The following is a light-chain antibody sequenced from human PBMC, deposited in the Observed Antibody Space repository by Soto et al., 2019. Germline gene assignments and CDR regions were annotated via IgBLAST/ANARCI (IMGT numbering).Light chain of an antibody. Sequence: HSALTQPASVSGSPRQSITISCDGTGSDLGAYKYVSWYQQHPDKAPKLILYEVSRRPSGVSNRFSGSKSGNTASLTISGLLVEDEADYSCSSYTDSSTLVFGNGTKVTV. CDR3: SSYTDSSTLV. J-gene: IGLJ1*01. V-gene: IGLV2-14*03. CDR2: EVS. CDR1: GSDLGAYKY.